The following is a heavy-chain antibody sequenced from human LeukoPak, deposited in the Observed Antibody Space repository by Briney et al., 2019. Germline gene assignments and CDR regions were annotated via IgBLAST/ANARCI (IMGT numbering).Heavy chain of an antibody. J-gene: IGHJ4*02. Sequence: SETLSLTCTVSGGSISSYYWSWIRQPPGKGLEWIGYIYYSGSTNYNPSLKSRVTISVDTSKNQFSLKLSSVTAADTAVYYCARSSAVAAPTVDYWGQGTLVTVSS. V-gene: IGHV4-59*08. CDR1: GGSISSYY. CDR2: IYYSGST. CDR3: ARSSAVAAPTVDY. D-gene: IGHD6-19*01.